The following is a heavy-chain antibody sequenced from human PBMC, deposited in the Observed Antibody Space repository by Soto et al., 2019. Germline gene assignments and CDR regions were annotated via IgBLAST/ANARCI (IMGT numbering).Heavy chain of an antibody. CDR2: ISYGGSNK. Sequence: PGGSLRLSCAASGFTFSSYGMHWVRQAPGKGLEWVAVISYGGSNKYYADSVKGRFTISRDNSKNTLYLQMNSLRAEDTAVYYCAKDWTGGACPCMDVWGQGTTVTVSS. D-gene: IGHD2-8*02. CDR1: GFTFSSYG. J-gene: IGHJ6*02. CDR3: AKDWTGGACPCMDV. V-gene: IGHV3-30*18.